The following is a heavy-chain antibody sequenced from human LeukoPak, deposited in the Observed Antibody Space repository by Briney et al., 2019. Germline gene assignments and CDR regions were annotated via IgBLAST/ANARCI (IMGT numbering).Heavy chain of an antibody. V-gene: IGHV7-4-1*02. CDR2: INTDTGNP. CDR1: GYTFTSYA. D-gene: IGHD4-17*01. Sequence: ASVKVSCKASGYTFTSYAMNWVRQAPGQGLGWMGWINTDTGNPTYAQGFTGRFVFSLDTSASTAYLQISGLKADDTAVYYCTNAGAVTSYYYGMDVWGQGTTVTVSS. J-gene: IGHJ6*02. CDR3: TNAGAVTSYYYGMDV.